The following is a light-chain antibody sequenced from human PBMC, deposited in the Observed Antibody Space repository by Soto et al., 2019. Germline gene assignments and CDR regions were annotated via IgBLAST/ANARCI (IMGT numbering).Light chain of an antibody. CDR1: QSVRSN. V-gene: IGKV3-15*01. CDR3: QQYNNWPPLT. Sequence: EIVISQSPSTLSVSQGERATLSCRASQSVRSNLAWYQQKPGQAPRLLIYGASTRATDIPTRFSGSGSGTEFTLTISGLQSEDFAVYYCQQYNNWPPLTFGGGTKVDIK. J-gene: IGKJ4*01. CDR2: GAS.